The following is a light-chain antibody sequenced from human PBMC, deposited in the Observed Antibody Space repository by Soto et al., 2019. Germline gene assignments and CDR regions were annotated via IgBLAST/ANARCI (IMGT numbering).Light chain of an antibody. V-gene: IGKV3-11*01. CDR1: QRLSSY. Sequence: EIVLTQSPATVSLSPVEKATLSCWASQRLSSYLAWYQQKPGQAPRLLIYDASNRANGIPARFSGSGSGTDFTLPLSSLEPEDFAVYFCQQRAGWPPTFGGGTKVEIK. J-gene: IGKJ4*01. CDR2: DAS. CDR3: QQRAGWPPT.